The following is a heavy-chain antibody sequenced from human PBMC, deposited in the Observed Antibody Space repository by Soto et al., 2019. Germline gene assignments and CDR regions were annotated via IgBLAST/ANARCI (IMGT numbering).Heavy chain of an antibody. CDR2: ISAYNGNT. J-gene: IGHJ6*02. V-gene: IGHV1-18*01. Sequence: ASVKVSCKASGYTFTSYGISWVRQAPGQGLEWMGWISAYNGNTDYAQKLQGRVTMTTDTSTSTAYMELRSLRSDDTAVYYCASNPPAVAGRAYYYYGMDVWGQGTTVTVS. D-gene: IGHD6-19*01. CDR3: ASNPPAVAGRAYYYYGMDV. CDR1: GYTFTSYG.